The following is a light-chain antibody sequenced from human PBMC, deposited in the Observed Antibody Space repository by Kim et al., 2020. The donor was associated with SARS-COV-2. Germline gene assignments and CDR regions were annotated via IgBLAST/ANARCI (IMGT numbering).Light chain of an antibody. Sequence: QSALTQPASVSGSPGQSITISCTGTSSDVGGYNYVSWYQQHPGKAPKLMIYDVSKRPSGVSNRFSGSKSGNTASLTISGLQAEDEADYSCSSYTSSSTFFGGGTQLTVL. CDR3: SSYTSSSTF. V-gene: IGLV2-14*01. J-gene: IGLJ2*01. CDR2: DVS. CDR1: SSDVGGYNY.